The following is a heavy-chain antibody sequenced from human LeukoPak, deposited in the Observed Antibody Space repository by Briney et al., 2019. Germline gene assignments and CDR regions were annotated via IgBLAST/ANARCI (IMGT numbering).Heavy chain of an antibody. D-gene: IGHD2-15*01. J-gene: IGHJ4*02. CDR1: GGTFSSLA. Sequence: SVKVSCKASGGTFSSLAISWVRQAPGQGLEWMGGIIPIFGTPNYAQKFQGRVTITADESTSTGYMELSSLRSEDTAVYYCARVSSATASGTFDHWGQGTLVTVSS. V-gene: IGHV1-69*13. CDR3: ARVSSATASGTFDH. CDR2: IIPIFGTP.